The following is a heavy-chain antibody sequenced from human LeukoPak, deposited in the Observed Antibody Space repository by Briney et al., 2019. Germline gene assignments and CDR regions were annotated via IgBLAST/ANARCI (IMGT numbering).Heavy chain of an antibody. V-gene: IGHV4-34*01. CDR2: IHHSGST. J-gene: IGHJ4*02. CDR1: GGSFSGYY. Sequence: SEMMSLTCAVDGGSFSGYYWSWIRQPAGKRLEWIGVIHHSGSTNYNPSLKSQVTISVDTSKNQFSLKLSTVTAADTAVFYCARGTDAYLSSFDYWGQGTLVTVSS. D-gene: IGHD3-16*01. CDR3: ARGTDAYLSSFDY.